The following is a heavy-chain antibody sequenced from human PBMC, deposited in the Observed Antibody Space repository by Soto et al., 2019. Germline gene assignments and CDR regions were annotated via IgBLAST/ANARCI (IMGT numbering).Heavy chain of an antibody. V-gene: IGHV1-18*04. CDR1: GYTFTSYG. CDR3: ARESGDSGYSIYGMDV. Sequence: GASVKVSCKASGYTFTSYGISWVRQAPGQGLEWMGWISADNGNTNYAQKLQGRVTMTTDTSTSTAYMELRSLRSDDTAVYYCARESGDSGYSIYGMDVWGQGTTVTVSS. CDR2: ISADNGNT. D-gene: IGHD5-12*01. J-gene: IGHJ6*02.